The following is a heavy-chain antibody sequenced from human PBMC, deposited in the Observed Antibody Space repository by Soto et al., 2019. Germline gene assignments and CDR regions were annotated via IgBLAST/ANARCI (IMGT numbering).Heavy chain of an antibody. CDR2: IIPIFGTA. V-gene: IGHV1-69*13. Sequence: ASVKVSWKASGGTFSSYAISWVRQAPGQGLEWMGGIIPIFGTANYAQKFQGRVTITADESTSTAYMELSSLRSEDTAVYYRAREPQLRDGYNYWGQGTLVTVSS. CDR3: AREPQLRDGYNY. CDR1: GGTFSSYA. D-gene: IGHD5-12*01. J-gene: IGHJ4*02.